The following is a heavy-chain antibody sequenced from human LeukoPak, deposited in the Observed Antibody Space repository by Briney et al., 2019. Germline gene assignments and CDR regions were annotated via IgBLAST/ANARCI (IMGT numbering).Heavy chain of an antibody. CDR1: GGSISSYY. D-gene: IGHD2-15*01. CDR3: ARDGYLYCSGGSCYSGFDY. CDR2: IYYSGST. V-gene: IGHV4-59*01. Sequence: PSETLSLTCTVSGGSISSYYWSWIRQPPGKGLEWIGYIYYSGSTNYNPSLKSRVTISVDTSKNQFSLKLSSVTAADTAVYYCARDGYLYCSGGSCYSGFDYWGQGTLVTVSS. J-gene: IGHJ4*02.